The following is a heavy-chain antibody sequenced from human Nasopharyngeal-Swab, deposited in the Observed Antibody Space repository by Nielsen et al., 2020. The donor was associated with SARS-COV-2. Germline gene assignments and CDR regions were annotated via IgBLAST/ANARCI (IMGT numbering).Heavy chain of an antibody. CDR2: IKSKTDGGTT. Sequence: VRQAPGKGLEWVGRIKSKTDGGTTNYAAPVKGRFTISRDDSKNTLYLQMNSLKTEDTAVYYCTTDLRSAGLTKNRLLLWFGELRRTNWFDPWGQGTRVTVSS. J-gene: IGHJ5*02. CDR3: TTDLRSAGLTKNRLLLWFGELRRTNWFDP. V-gene: IGHV3-15*01. D-gene: IGHD3-10*01.